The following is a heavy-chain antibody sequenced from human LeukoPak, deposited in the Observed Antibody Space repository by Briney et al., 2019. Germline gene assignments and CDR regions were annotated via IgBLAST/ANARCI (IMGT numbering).Heavy chain of an antibody. V-gene: IGHV4-4*07. CDR1: GGSISSYY. CDR3: ARRVRGYGGTLFDY. Sequence: SETLSLTCTVSGGSISSYYWSWIRQPAGKGLEWIGRIHTSGSTNYNPSLKSRVTMSVDTSKNQFSLRLSSVTAADTAVYYCARRVRGYGGTLFDYWGQGTLVTVSS. D-gene: IGHD4-23*01. J-gene: IGHJ4*02. CDR2: IHTSGST.